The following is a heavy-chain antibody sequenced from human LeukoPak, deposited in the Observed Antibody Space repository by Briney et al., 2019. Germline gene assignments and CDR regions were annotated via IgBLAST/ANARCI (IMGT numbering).Heavy chain of an antibody. CDR3: AREGGWNDFDY. CDR2: ISTTGGTT. Sequence: PGGSLRLSCAASGFTFTSFAMSWVRQAPGKGLEWVSAISTTGGTTYYADSVEGRFTFSRDNARNSLYLQMNSLRADDTAIYYCAREGGWNDFDYWGQGTLVTVSS. V-gene: IGHV3-23*01. D-gene: IGHD1-1*01. CDR1: GFTFTSFA. J-gene: IGHJ4*02.